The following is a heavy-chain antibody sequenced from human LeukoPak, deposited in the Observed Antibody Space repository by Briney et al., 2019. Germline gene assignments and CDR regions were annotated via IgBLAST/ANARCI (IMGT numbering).Heavy chain of an antibody. CDR1: GDTFSSYA. Sequence: SVKVSCKASGDTFSSYAISWVRQAPGQGLEWMGRIIPILGIANYAQKFQGRVTITADKSTSTAYMELSSLRSEDTAVYYCAREGGSGETFDIWGQGTMVTVSS. CDR2: IIPILGIA. V-gene: IGHV1-69*04. CDR3: AREGGSGETFDI. J-gene: IGHJ3*02. D-gene: IGHD3-16*01.